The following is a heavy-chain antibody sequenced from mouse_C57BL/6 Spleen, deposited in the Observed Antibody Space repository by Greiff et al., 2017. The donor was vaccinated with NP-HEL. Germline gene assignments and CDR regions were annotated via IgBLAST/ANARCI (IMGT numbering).Heavy chain of an antibody. D-gene: IGHD1-1*01. CDR1: GYTFTSYW. V-gene: IGHV1-69*01. CDR3: ARDYYYGDWYFDV. J-gene: IGHJ1*03. CDR2: IDPSDSYT. Sequence: QVQLQQPGAELVMPGASVKLSCKASGYTFTSYWMHWVKQRPGQGLEWIGEIDPSDSYTNYNQKFKGKSTLTVDKSSSTAYMQLSSLTSEDSAVYYCARDYYYGDWYFDVWGTGTTVTVSS.